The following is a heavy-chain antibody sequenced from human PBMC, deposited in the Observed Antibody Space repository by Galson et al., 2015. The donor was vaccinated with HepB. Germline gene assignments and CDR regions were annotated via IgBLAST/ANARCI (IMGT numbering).Heavy chain of an antibody. J-gene: IGHJ4*02. CDR1: GFTFSNYA. V-gene: IGHV3-23*01. CDR2: IRGSGGST. Sequence: SLRLSCAASGFTFSNYAMGWVRQAPGKGLEWVSGIRGSGGSTYYTDSVRGRFIVSRDNSKNTLYLQMNSLRAEDTAVYYCAGGNVTYCNGGGCYSSLGYWGQGTLVTVSS. D-gene: IGHD2-15*01. CDR3: AGGNVTYCNGGGCYSSLGY.